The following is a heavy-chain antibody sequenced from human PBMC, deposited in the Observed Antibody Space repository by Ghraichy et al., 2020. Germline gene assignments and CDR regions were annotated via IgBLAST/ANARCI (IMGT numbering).Heavy chain of an antibody. CDR1: GFTFSSYA. V-gene: IGHV3-23*01. D-gene: IGHD3-22*01. CDR3: AKDRHYYDSSGYPWGAFDI. CDR2: ISGSGGST. J-gene: IGHJ3*02. Sequence: LSLTCAASGFTFSSYAMSWVRQAPGKGLEWVSAISGSGGSTYYADSVKGRFTISRDNSKNTLYLQMNSLRAEDTAVYYCAKDRHYYDSSGYPWGAFDIWGQGTMVTVSS.